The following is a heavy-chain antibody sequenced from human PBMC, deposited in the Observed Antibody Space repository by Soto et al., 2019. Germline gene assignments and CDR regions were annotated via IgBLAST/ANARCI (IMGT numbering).Heavy chain of an antibody. J-gene: IGHJ6*02. V-gene: IGHV4-59*01. CDR1: GGSISSYY. CDR3: ARGGYSYVYYYYYGMDV. CDR2: IYYSGST. Sequence: PSETLSLTCTVSGGSISSYYWSWVRQPPGKGLEWIGYIYYSGSTNYTPSLKSRVTISVDTSKNQFSLKLSSVTAADTAVYYCARGGYSYVYYYYYGMDVWGQGTTVTVSS. D-gene: IGHD5-18*01.